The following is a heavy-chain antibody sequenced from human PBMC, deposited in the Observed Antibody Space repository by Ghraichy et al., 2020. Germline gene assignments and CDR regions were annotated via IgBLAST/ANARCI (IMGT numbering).Heavy chain of an antibody. D-gene: IGHD3-10*01. V-gene: IGHV1-8*03. CDR1: GYTFTSYD. CDR2: MNPNSGNT. Sequence: ASVKVSCKASGYTFTSYDINWVRQATGQGLEWMGWMNPNSGNTGYAQKFQGRVTITMNTSISTAYMELNSLRSEDTAVYYCARGRGSSGTYHEDYWGQGTLVTVSS. CDR3: ARGRGSSGTYHEDY. J-gene: IGHJ4*02.